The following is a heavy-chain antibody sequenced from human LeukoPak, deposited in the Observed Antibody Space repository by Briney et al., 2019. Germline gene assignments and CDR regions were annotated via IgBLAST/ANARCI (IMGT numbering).Heavy chain of an antibody. Sequence: GGSLRLSCAASGFTFSSYGMHWVRQAPGKGLEWVAFIRYDGSNKYYADSVKGRFTISRDNAKNSLYLQMNSLRAEDTAVYYCARDSSPIRGYSGYDSGLYYYYYYYMDVWGKGTTVTVSS. D-gene: IGHD5-12*01. J-gene: IGHJ6*03. CDR1: GFTFSSYG. V-gene: IGHV3-30*02. CDR3: ARDSSPIRGYSGYDSGLYYYYYYYMDV. CDR2: IRYDGSNK.